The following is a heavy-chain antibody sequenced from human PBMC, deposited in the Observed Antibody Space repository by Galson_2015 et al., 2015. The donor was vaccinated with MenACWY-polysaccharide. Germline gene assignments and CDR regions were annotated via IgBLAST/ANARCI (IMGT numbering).Heavy chain of an antibody. D-gene: IGHD5-12*01. Sequence: LSLTCTVSRGSIYSYYWSWIRQPAGKGLEWIGHISTSGSTIYNPSLKSRITLSLDTSNNQISLNLTSVTAADTAVYYCARVGYSGYDSRFEHWGQGTLVAVSS. CDR3: ARVGYSGYDSRFEH. V-gene: IGHV4-4*07. CDR1: RGSIYSYY. J-gene: IGHJ4*02. CDR2: ISTSGST.